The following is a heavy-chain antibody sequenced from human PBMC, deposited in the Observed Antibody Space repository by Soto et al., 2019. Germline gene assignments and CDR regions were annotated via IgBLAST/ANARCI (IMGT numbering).Heavy chain of an antibody. D-gene: IGHD1-26*01. Sequence: PSETLSLTCAVSGGSFSGYICTWIRQTPGKGLQWIGQINHSGSSIYNPSLKNRVTISTMSNNKFSLELSSVTAADTAVYYCTRGLFSGSSYSGSWYYFDSWGQGTMVT. J-gene: IGHJ4*02. CDR1: GGSFSGYI. V-gene: IGHV4-34*01. CDR3: TRGLFSGSSYSGSWYYFDS. CDR2: INHSGSS.